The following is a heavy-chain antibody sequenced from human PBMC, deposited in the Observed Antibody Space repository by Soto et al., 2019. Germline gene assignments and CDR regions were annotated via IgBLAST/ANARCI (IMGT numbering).Heavy chain of an antibody. CDR2: INAGNGDT. V-gene: IGHV1-3*01. CDR1: GYTFTSYA. J-gene: IGHJ6*02. CDR3: ARDPSYYGMDV. Sequence: ASVKVSCKASGYTFTSYAMHWVRQAPGQRLEWMGWINAGNGDTKYSQKFQGRVTITRDTSASTAYMELSSLRSEDTAVYYCARDPSYYGMDVWGQGTTVTVSS.